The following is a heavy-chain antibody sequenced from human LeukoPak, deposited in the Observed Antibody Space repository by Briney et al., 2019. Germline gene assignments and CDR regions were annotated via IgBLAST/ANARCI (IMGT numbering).Heavy chain of an antibody. CDR3: ATHDGYNKVDY. Sequence: PSETLSLTCAVYGGSFSGYYWSWIRQPPGKGLEWIGEINHSGSTNYNPSLKSRVTILVDTSKNQFSLKLSSVTAADTAVYYCATHDGYNKVDYWGQGTLVTVSS. J-gene: IGHJ4*02. D-gene: IGHD5-24*01. CDR2: INHSGST. V-gene: IGHV4-34*01. CDR1: GGSFSGYY.